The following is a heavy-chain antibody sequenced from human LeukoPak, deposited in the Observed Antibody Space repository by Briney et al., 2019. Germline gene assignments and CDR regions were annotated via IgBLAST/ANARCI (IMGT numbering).Heavy chain of an antibody. J-gene: IGHJ4*02. Sequence: ASMKVSCKASGYTFIDYYIHWVRQAPGQGLEWMGWIYPNSGGTNYGKNFQGRVTLTRDTSISTAYMELTRLISDDTAVYYCARATGIAAPVTGGYWGQGTLVTVSS. CDR2: IYPNSGGT. CDR3: ARATGIAAPVTGGY. D-gene: IGHD6-13*01. CDR1: GYTFIDYY. V-gene: IGHV1-2*02.